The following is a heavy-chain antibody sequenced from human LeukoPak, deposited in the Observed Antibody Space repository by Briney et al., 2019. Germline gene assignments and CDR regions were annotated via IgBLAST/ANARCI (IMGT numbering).Heavy chain of an antibody. D-gene: IGHD7-27*01. Sequence: PSETLSLTCNVSGDAVINNHYYWGWIRQPPGKGLEWIGSIYYTGSTYYNPSLKSRVTISVDTSKNQFSLKLSSVTAADTAVYYCARLLGRGGFDYWGQGTLVTVSS. CDR1: GDAVINNHYY. CDR3: ARLLGRGGFDY. CDR2: IYYTGST. V-gene: IGHV4-39*01. J-gene: IGHJ4*02.